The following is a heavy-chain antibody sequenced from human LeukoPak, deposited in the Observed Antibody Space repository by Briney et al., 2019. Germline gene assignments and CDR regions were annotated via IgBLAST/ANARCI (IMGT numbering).Heavy chain of an antibody. CDR2: IYYSGST. V-gene: IGHV4-59*01. CDR3: ARLTVPLRFDP. CDR1: GGSISSYY. D-gene: IGHD2-2*01. Sequence: SETLSLTCTVSGGSISSYYWSWIRQPPGEGLEWIGYIYYSGSTNYNPSLKSRVTIPVDTSKNQFSLKLNSVSAADTAVYYCARLTVPLRFDPWGQGTLVTVSS. J-gene: IGHJ5*02.